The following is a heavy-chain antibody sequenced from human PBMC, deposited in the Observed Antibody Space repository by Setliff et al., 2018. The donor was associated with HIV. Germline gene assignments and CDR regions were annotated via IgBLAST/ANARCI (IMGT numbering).Heavy chain of an antibody. CDR2: INESGRI. J-gene: IGHJ4*02. CDR3: ARDTDVSTSWFGGYYFDF. V-gene: IGHV4-34*01. CDR1: GGSFSGHY. Sequence: SETLSLTCAVYGGSFSGHYWNWVRQPPGKGLEWIGEINESGRINYNPSLKSRLIISVDTSKKQFSLNLISMTAADTGVYFCARDTDVSTSWFGGYYFDFWGQGTLVTVSS. D-gene: IGHD3-3*01.